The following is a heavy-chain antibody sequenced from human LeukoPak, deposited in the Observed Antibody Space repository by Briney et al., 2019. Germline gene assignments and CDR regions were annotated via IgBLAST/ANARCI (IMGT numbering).Heavy chain of an antibody. CDR2: ISGSGGGI. CDR3: ATLAGYFDWFPRGGWFDP. CDR1: GFTFSNYA. V-gene: IGHV3-23*01. D-gene: IGHD3-9*01. Sequence: GESLKISCAASGFTFSNYAMTWVRQAPGKGLEWVSGISGSGGGIYYADSVKGRFTISRDNSKNTLYLQMNSLRAEDTAVYYCATLAGYFDWFPRGGWFDPWAQGTLVTVSS. J-gene: IGHJ5*02.